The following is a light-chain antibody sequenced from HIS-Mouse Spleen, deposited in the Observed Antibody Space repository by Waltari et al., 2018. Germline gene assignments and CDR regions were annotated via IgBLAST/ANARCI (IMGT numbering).Light chain of an antibody. J-gene: IGKJ1*01. CDR3: QQYYSYPPWT. Sequence: AIRMTQSPSSLSASTGDSVTIPCRASQCISSYLAWYQQKPGNAPKLLIYAASSLQTGVPSRFSGSGSGTDFTLTISCLQSEDFATYYCQQYYSYPPWTFGQGTKVEIK. CDR1: QCISSY. CDR2: AAS. V-gene: IGKV1-8*01.